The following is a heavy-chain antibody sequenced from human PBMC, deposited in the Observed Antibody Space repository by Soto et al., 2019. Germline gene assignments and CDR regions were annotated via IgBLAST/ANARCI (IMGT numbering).Heavy chain of an antibody. CDR2: IYTSGST. CDR1: GGSINSYY. Sequence: SETLSLTCTVSGGSINSYYWTWIRQPAGKGLEWIGRIYTSGSTNYNPSLKSRVTTSIDTSKNQISLDLNSVTAADTAVYYCARVGMTGTVLGSWFDPWGQGTLVTVS. V-gene: IGHV4-4*07. D-gene: IGHD3-9*01. J-gene: IGHJ5*02. CDR3: ARVGMTGTVLGSWFDP.